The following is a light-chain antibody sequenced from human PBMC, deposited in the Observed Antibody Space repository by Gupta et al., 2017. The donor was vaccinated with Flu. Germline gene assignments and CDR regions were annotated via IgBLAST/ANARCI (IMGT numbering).Light chain of an antibody. CDR3: QQYAGSPT. V-gene: IGKV3-20*01. CDR1: QSVSNNY. J-gene: IGKJ2*01. CDR2: GAS. Sequence: EIVLTQSPGSLSLSPGERATLSCRASQSVSNNYLAWYQHKPGQAPRLLISGASSRATGIPDRFSGSGSWTDFTLTISRLEPEDFAVYYCQQYAGSPTFGQGTKLEIK.